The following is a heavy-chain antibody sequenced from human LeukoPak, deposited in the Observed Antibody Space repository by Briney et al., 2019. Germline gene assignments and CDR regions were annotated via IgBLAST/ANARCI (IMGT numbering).Heavy chain of an antibody. CDR3: ASSFVAYCGGDCYSEYYFDY. V-gene: IGHV3-30-3*01. CDR1: GFTFSSYA. J-gene: IGHJ4*02. Sequence: GGSLRLSCAASGFTFSSYAMHWVRQAPGKGLEWVAVISYDGSNKYYADSVKGRFTISRDNSKNTLYLQMNSLRAEDTAVYYCASSFVAYCGGDCYSEYYFDYWGQGTLVTVSS. D-gene: IGHD2-21*02. CDR2: ISYDGSNK.